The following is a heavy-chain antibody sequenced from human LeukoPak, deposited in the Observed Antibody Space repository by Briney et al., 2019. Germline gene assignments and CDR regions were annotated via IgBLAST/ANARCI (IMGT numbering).Heavy chain of an antibody. CDR3: ARAPSSGYYYYYYYYMDV. CDR1: GGSFSGYY. Sequence: SETLSVTCAVYGGSFSGYYWSWIRQPPGKGLEWIGEINHSGSTNYNPSLKSRVTISVDTSKNQFSLKLSSVTAADTAVYYCARAPSSGYYYYYYYYMDVWGKGTTVTVSS. CDR2: INHSGST. V-gene: IGHV4-34*01. J-gene: IGHJ6*03. D-gene: IGHD3-22*01.